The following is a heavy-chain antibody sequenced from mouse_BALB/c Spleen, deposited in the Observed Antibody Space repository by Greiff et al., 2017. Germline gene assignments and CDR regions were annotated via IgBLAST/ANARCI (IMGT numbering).Heavy chain of an antibody. CDR2: INPYNDGT. D-gene: IGHD2-4*01. CDR3: ASTMIYYFDY. V-gene: IGHV1-14*01. J-gene: IGHJ2*01. CDR1: GYTFTSYV. Sequence: LVESGPELVKPGASVKMSCKASGYTFTSYVMHWVKQKPGQGLEWIGYINPYNDGTKYNEKFKGKATLTSDKSSSTAYMELSSLTSEDSAVYYCASTMIYYFDYWGQGTTLTVSS.